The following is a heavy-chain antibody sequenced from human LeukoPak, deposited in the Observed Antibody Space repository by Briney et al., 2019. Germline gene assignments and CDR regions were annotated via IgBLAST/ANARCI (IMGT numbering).Heavy chain of an antibody. V-gene: IGHV4-30-4*01. Sequence: PSQTLSLTCTVSGGSISSGDYYWSWIRQPPGKGLEWIGYIYYSGSTYYNPSLKSRVAISVDTSKNQFSLKLSSVTAADTAVYYCASACFQCGLGSDWFDPWGQGTLVTVSS. CDR1: GGSISSGDYY. CDR2: IYYSGST. CDR3: ASACFQCGLGSDWFDP. D-gene: IGHD2-21*01. J-gene: IGHJ5*02.